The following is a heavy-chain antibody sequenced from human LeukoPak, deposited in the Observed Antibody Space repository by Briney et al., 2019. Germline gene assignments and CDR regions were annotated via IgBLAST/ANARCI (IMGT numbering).Heavy chain of an antibody. CDR1: GGSVSTIGYS. D-gene: IGHD3-22*01. CDR2: IYQSGST. CDR3: ARDSYYDNSGEGAFDI. V-gene: IGHV4-30-2*01. J-gene: IGHJ3*02. Sequence: PSETLSLTCGVSGGSVSTIGYSWSWIRQPPGKGLEWIGYIYQSGSTSYNPSLQSRVTISIDKSKNQFSLKLSSVTAADTAVYYCARDSYYDNSGEGAFDIWGQGTLVTVSS.